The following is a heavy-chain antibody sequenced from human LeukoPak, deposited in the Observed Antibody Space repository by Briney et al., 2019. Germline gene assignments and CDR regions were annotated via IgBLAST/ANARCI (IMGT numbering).Heavy chain of an antibody. CDR2: VYYSGST. J-gene: IGHJ3*02. Sequence: SETLSLTCTVSGGSISSYYWSWIRQPPGKGLEWIGYVYYSGSTNYNPSLKSRVTISVDTSKNQFSLKLSSVTAADTAVYYCARDIACSGGSCYPDAFDIWGQGTMVTVSS. CDR3: ARDIACSGGSCYPDAFDI. V-gene: IGHV4-59*12. D-gene: IGHD2-15*01. CDR1: GGSISSYY.